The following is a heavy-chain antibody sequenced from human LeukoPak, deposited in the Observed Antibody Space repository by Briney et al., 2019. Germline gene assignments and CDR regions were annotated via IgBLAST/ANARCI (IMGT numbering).Heavy chain of an antibody. J-gene: IGHJ4*02. CDR3: AKWGDYDVLTGYYDPDY. D-gene: IGHD3-9*01. V-gene: IGHV3-23*01. Sequence: GGSLRLSCVASGFTFSNYAMSWVRQAPGKVLEWVSAITGSGGITYYADSVKGRFTISRDNSKNTLYLQMNSLRAEDTAVYYCAKWGDYDVLTGYYDPDYWGQGTLVTVSS. CDR2: ITGSGGIT. CDR1: GFTFSNYA.